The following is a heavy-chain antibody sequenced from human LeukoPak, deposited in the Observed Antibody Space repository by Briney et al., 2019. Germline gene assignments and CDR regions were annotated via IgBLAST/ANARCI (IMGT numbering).Heavy chain of an antibody. D-gene: IGHD2-8*01. Sequence: PGGSLRLSCAASGFTFSDYYMSWIRQTPGKGLEGVSYISDSGTTMEYAKSVKGRFTISRDNAKHSLYLQMNSLEAEDTAVYYCAKGHTYGMIWGQGTLVSVSS. CDR1: GFTFSDYY. CDR2: ISDSGTTM. J-gene: IGHJ4*02. CDR3: AKGHTYGMI. V-gene: IGHV3-11*01.